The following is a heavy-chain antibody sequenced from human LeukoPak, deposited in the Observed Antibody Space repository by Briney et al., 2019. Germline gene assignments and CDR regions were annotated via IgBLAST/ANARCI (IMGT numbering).Heavy chain of an antibody. CDR3: AKDLSRGYSGYSY. Sequence: PGGSLRLSCAASGFTFSSYSMNWVRQAPGKGLEWVSAISGSGGSTYYADSVKGRFTISRDNSKNTLYLQMNSLRAEDTAVYYCAKDLSRGYSGYSYWGQGTLVTVSS. CDR1: GFTFSSYS. V-gene: IGHV3-23*01. J-gene: IGHJ4*02. D-gene: IGHD5-12*01. CDR2: ISGSGGST.